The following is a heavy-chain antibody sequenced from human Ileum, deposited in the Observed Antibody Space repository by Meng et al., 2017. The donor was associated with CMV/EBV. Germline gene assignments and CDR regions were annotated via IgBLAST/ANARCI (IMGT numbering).Heavy chain of an antibody. J-gene: IGHJ4*02. CDR1: GGSITSGDYY. CDR3: ATEGYSASPLPFDC. D-gene: IGHD6-13*01. V-gene: IGHV4-31*02. Sequence: SGGSITSGDYYWSWIRQHPGKSLEWIGYIYYSGNTYYNPSLKSRITISVDTSKNQFSLKLTSVTDADTAVYYCATEGYSASPLPFDCWGQGTLVTVSS. CDR2: IYYSGNT.